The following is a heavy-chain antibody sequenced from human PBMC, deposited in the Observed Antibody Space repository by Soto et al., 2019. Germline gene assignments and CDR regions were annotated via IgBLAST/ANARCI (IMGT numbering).Heavy chain of an antibody. CDR2: ISGGGGVT. Sequence: EVQLLESGGGLVQPGGSLRLSCAASGFSFSSYAMDWVRQAPGKGLDWVSAISGGGGVTHYADSVKGLFTVSRDDSKNTLYLQMNSLRAEDTAIYYCARVSGSMTIFGVLIPTHWYFDLWGRGTLVTVSS. CDR3: ARVSGSMTIFGVLIPTHWYFDL. D-gene: IGHD3-3*01. J-gene: IGHJ2*01. V-gene: IGHV3-23*01. CDR1: GFSFSSYA.